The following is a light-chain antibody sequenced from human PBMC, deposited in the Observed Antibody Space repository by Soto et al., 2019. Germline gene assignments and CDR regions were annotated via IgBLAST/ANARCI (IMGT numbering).Light chain of an antibody. CDR3: CSYASTKNIL. CDR2: EGS. Sequence: QSALTQPASVSGSPGQSITISCTGTSSDVENYNLVSWYQQHPGKAPRLLIYEGSKWPSGVSNRFSASKSGNTASLTISGLRAEDEADYYCCSYASTKNILFGGGTKLTVL. V-gene: IGLV2-23*01. J-gene: IGLJ2*01. CDR1: SSDVENYNL.